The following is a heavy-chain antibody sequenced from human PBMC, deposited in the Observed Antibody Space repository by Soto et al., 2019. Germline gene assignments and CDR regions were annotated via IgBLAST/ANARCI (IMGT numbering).Heavy chain of an antibody. CDR2: INHSGST. CDR3: ATNGIAAAGTPYYWFDP. Sequence: SGTLSLTCAVYGGSFSGYYWSWIRQPPEKGQEWIGEINHSGSTNYNPSLKSRVTISVDTSKNQFSLKLRSVSAADTAVYYCATNGIAAAGTPYYWFDPWGQGTLVNVSS. J-gene: IGHJ5*02. CDR1: GGSFSGYY. V-gene: IGHV4-34*01. D-gene: IGHD6-13*01.